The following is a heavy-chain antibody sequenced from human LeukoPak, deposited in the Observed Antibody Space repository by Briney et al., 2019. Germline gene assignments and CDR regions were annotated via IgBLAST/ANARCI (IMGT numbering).Heavy chain of an antibody. D-gene: IGHD3/OR15-3a*01. J-gene: IGHJ6*03. Sequence: GGSLRLSCAASGFTVSSNYMSWVRQAPGKGLEWVSVIYSGGSTYYADSVKGRFTISRDNSKNTLYLQMNSLRAEDSAVYYCASTTLDRTYYYYYMDVWGKGTTVTVCS. CDR3: ASTTLDRTYYYYYMDV. V-gene: IGHV3-66*02. CDR2: IYSGGST. CDR1: GFTVSSNY.